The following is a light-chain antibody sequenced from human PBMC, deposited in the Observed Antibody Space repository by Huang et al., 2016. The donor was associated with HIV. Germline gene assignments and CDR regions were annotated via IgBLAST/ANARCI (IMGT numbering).Light chain of an antibody. CDR2: GAS. J-gene: IGKJ1*01. Sequence: EIVMTQSPATLSVSPGERATLSCRASQSVSSNLAWYKQKPGQAPRLLIYGASTRATVIPARFSGSGSGTEFTLTISSLQSEDFAVYYCQQYNNWPPWTFGQGTKVEIK. CDR1: QSVSSN. CDR3: QQYNNWPPWT. V-gene: IGKV3-15*01.